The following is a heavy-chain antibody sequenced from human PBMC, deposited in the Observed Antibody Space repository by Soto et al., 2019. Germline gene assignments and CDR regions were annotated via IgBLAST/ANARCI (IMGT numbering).Heavy chain of an antibody. CDR3: TTYDYIWGKYRYRWAY. CDR2: ILSKTDGGTT. V-gene: IGHV3-15*01. CDR1: GFTFSDSW. Sequence: PGGSLRLSCAASGFTFSDSWMGWVRQGPGRGLEWVGRILSKTDGGTTDYAAPVKGRFTISRDDSKNTLYLQMNSLKSEDTAVYYCTTYDYIWGKYRYRWAYWGQGTLVTVSS. D-gene: IGHD3-16*02. J-gene: IGHJ4*02.